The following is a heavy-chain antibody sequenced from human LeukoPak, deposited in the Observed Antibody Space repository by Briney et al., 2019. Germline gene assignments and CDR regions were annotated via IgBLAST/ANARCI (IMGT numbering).Heavy chain of an antibody. V-gene: IGHV4-34*01. CDR1: GGSFSGYY. Sequence: PSETLSLTCAVYGGSFSGYYWSWIRQPPGKGLEWIGEINHSGSTNYNPSLKSRVTISVDTSKNQFSLKLSSVTAADTAVYYCARGRNWWPRETSFDYWGQGTLVTVSS. J-gene: IGHJ4*02. CDR2: INHSGST. D-gene: IGHD5-12*01. CDR3: ARGRNWWPRETSFDY.